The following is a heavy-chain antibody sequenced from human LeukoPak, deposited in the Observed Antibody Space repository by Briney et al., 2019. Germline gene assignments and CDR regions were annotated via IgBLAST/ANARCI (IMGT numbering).Heavy chain of an antibody. J-gene: IGHJ4*02. V-gene: IGHV1-18*01. Sequence: ASVKVSCKASGYTFTSYGISWVRQAPGQGLEWMGWISAYNGNTNYAQKLQGRVTMTTDTSTSTAYMELRSLRSDDTAVYYCARVRAEDCGGDCYEIDYWGQGTLVTVSS. CDR3: ARVRAEDCGGDCYEIDY. CDR1: GYTFTSYG. D-gene: IGHD2-21*02. CDR2: ISAYNGNT.